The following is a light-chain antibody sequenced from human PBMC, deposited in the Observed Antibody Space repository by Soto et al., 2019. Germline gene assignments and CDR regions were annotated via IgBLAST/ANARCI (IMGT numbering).Light chain of an antibody. J-gene: IGLJ3*02. Sequence: QSALTQPPSASGSPGQSVTISCTGTSSDVGGYNYVSWYQQHPGKAPKLMIYEVSKRPSGVPDRFSGSKSGNTASLTVSGLQAEDEADYYCNSYAGSIWVFGGGTPLTVL. CDR3: NSYAGSIWV. CDR1: SSDVGGYNY. CDR2: EVS. V-gene: IGLV2-8*01.